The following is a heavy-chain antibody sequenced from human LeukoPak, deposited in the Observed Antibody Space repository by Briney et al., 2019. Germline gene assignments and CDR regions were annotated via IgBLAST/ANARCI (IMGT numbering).Heavy chain of an antibody. CDR3: ARRSGIAVAGAFDY. V-gene: IGHV3-23*01. D-gene: IGHD6-19*01. CDR1: GFTLSSYW. J-gene: IGHJ4*02. CDR2: ISGSGDST. Sequence: PGGSLRLSCAASGFTLSSYWMSWVRQAPGEGLGWVSGISGSGDSTYYADSVKGRFTISRDNSKNTLYLQMNSLRAEDTAVYYGARRSGIAVAGAFDYWGQGTLVTVSS.